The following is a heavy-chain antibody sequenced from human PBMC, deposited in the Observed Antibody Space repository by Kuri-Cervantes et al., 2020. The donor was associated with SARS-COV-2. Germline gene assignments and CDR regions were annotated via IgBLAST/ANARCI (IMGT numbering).Heavy chain of an antibody. CDR3: ARGGYSSSWYSDY. CDR2: ISSSSSYI. Sequence: LSLTCAASGFTFSSYSMNWVRQAPGKGLEWVSSISSSSSYIYYADSVKGRFTISRDNAKNSLYLQMNSLRAEDTAVYYCARGGYSSSWYSDYWGQGTLVTVSS. D-gene: IGHD6-13*01. V-gene: IGHV3-21*01. CDR1: GFTFSSYS. J-gene: IGHJ4*02.